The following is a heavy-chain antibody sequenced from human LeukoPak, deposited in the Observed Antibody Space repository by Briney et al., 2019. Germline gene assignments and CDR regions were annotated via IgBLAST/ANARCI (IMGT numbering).Heavy chain of an antibody. V-gene: IGHV3-7*04. CDR2: IKEDGSAT. D-gene: IGHD1-1*01. Sequence: QSGGSLRLSCAASGFTFSTYWMTWVRQAPGKGREWVANIKEDGSATYSVASVQGRFTISRDNAKKSLYLQMNSLRAEDTAVYYCARDSPGYLAYDSWGQGTLVTVSS. CDR1: GFTFSTYW. CDR3: ARDSPGYLAYDS. J-gene: IGHJ4*02.